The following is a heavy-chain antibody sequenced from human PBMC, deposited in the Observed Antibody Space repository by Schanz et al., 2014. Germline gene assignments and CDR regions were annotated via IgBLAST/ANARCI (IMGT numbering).Heavy chain of an antibody. CDR2: IYSGGST. CDR1: GFTVSSNY. V-gene: IGHV3-53*01. J-gene: IGHJ4*02. Sequence: EVQLVESGGGLIQPGGSLRLSCAASGFTVSSNYMSWVRQAPGKGLEWVAVIYSGGSTFYTDSVKGRFTISRDNSKNTLYLQMNSLIAEDTAVYYCARKTDSSGTGDYWGQGTLVTVSS. D-gene: IGHD6-19*01. CDR3: ARKTDSSGTGDY.